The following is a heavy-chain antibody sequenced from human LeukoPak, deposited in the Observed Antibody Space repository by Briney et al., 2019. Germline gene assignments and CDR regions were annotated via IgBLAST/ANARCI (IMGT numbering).Heavy chain of an antibody. CDR1: GYSFTVNY. Sequence: ASVTVSCTASGYSFTVNYMHWVRQAPGQGLEWMGWIHGNSGATKFAQTFQGRVAMTRDTSISTAYMELSSLRSDDTAVYYCASRGYSDYDPDCWGQGTLVTVSS. CDR3: ASRGYSDYDPDC. D-gene: IGHD5-12*01. J-gene: IGHJ4*02. CDR2: IHGNSGAT. V-gene: IGHV1-2*02.